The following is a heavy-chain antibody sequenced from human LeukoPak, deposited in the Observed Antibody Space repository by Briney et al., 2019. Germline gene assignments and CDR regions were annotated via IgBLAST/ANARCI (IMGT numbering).Heavy chain of an antibody. J-gene: IGHJ4*02. CDR3: AKGARLRLGEDFDY. D-gene: IGHD3-16*01. CDR2: ISGSGATT. CDR1: GFTFSSYA. V-gene: IGHV3-23*01. Sequence: GGSLRLSCAASGFTFSSYAMSWVRHTPGKGLEWVSGISGSGATTYYADSVKGRLTISRGNSKNTVYLQMNSLRAEDTAVYYCAKGARLRLGEDFDYWGQGTLVTVSS.